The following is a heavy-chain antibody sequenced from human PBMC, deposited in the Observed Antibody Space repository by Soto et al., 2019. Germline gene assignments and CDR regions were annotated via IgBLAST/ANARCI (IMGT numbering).Heavy chain of an antibody. V-gene: IGHV3-23*01. CDR2: ISGSGGST. CDR3: AKDLRGCTNGVCYGKIDY. Sequence: GGSLRLSCAASGFTFSSYAMSWVRQAPGKGLEWVSAISGSGGSTYYADSVKCRFTISRDNSKNTLYLQMNSLRAEDTAVYYCAKDLRGCTNGVCYGKIDYWGQGTLVTVSS. J-gene: IGHJ4*02. CDR1: GFTFSSYA. D-gene: IGHD2-8*01.